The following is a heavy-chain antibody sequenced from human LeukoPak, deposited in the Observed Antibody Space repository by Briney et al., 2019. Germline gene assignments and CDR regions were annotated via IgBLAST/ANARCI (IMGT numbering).Heavy chain of an antibody. CDR1: GFTVSSNY. CDR3: ARGSSYDCKY. Sequence: GGSLRLSCAASGFTVSSNYMSWVRQGPGEWLEWVSFIYSGGSTYYADSVRGRFTISRANSKNTLFLQMTTRRADAPPEYFCARGSSYDCKYWGQGTLVTVSS. CDR2: IYSGGST. J-gene: IGHJ4*02. D-gene: IGHD5-12*01. V-gene: IGHV3-66*01.